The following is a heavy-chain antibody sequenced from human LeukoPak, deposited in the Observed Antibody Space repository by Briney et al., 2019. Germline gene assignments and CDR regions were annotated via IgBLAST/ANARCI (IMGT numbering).Heavy chain of an antibody. CDR2: IYYSGST. CDR3: ARDAYGSGSPNWFDP. D-gene: IGHD3-10*01. J-gene: IGHJ5*02. CDR1: GGSISSGGYY. V-gene: IGHV4-31*03. Sequence: SETLSLTCTVSGGSISSGGYYWSWIRQHPGKGLEWIGYIYYSGSTYYNPSLKSRVTISVDTSKNQFSLKLSSVTAADTAVYYCARDAYGSGSPNWFDPWGQGTLVTVSS.